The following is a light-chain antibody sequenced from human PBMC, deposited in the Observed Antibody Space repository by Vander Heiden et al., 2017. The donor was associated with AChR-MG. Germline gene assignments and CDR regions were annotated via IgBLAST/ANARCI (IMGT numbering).Light chain of an antibody. CDR1: NIGSKS. V-gene: IGLV3-21*02. J-gene: IGLJ7*01. CDR3: LVWDSSSDQAV. Sequence: YVLTQPHSVSVAPGQTARITCGGNNIGSKSVHWNQQKPGQAPVLVVYDDSDRPSGIPERFSGSNSGNTATLTISRVEAGDEADYYCLVWDSSSDQAVFGGGTQLTVL. CDR2: DDS.